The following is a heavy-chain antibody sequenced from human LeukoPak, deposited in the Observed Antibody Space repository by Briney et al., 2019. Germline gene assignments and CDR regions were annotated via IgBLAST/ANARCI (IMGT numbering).Heavy chain of an antibody. CDR3: ARSGWYDDFDY. J-gene: IGHJ4*02. D-gene: IGHD6-19*01. V-gene: IGHV3-48*01. Sequence: GGSLRLSCAASGFNFNIWSMNWVRQAPGKGLEWTSYLSRSTTIIYYADSVKGRFTISRDNAKNSLYLQMNSLRAEDTAMYYCARSGWYDDFDYLGQGTLVTVSS. CDR1: GFNFNIWS. CDR2: LSRSTTII.